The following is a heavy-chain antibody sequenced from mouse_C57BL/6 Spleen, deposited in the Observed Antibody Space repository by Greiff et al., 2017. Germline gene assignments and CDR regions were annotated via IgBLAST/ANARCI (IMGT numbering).Heavy chain of an antibody. Sequence: VQLKESGPGLVKPSQSLSLTCSVTGYSITSGYYWYWIRQFPGNKLEWMGYISYDGSNNYNASLKNRISISRDTSKNQFFLKLNSVTTEDTATYYCARVDYDFDYWGQGTTLTVSS. J-gene: IGHJ2*01. CDR3: ARVDYDFDY. D-gene: IGHD2-4*01. CDR2: ISYDGSN. CDR1: GYSITSGYY. V-gene: IGHV3-6*01.